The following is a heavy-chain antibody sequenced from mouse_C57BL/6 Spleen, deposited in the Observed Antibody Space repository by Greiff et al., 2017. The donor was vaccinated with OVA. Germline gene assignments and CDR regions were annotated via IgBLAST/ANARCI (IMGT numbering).Heavy chain of an antibody. Sequence: VHVKQSGTVLARPGASVKMSCKPSGYTFTSYWMHWVKQRPGQGLEWIGAIYPGNSDTSYNQKFKGKAKLTAVTSASTAYMELSSLTNEDSAVYYCTRITTVVESDFDYWGQGTTLTVSS. CDR2: IYPGNSDT. V-gene: IGHV1-5*01. CDR1: GYTFTSYW. D-gene: IGHD1-1*01. J-gene: IGHJ2*01. CDR3: TRITTVVESDFDY.